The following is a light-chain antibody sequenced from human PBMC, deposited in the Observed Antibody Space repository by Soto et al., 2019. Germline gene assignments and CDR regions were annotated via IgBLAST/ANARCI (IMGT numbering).Light chain of an antibody. Sequence: ENVMTQSPATLSLSPGERATLSCRASHSVSDRSAWYQQTPGQAPRLLIHGASTTATGIPVRFSGSGSGTEFTLTIVSLQSEDFAFCSCQRYDNWPWTFGQGTKGDI. CDR3: QRYDNWPWT. V-gene: IGKV3-15*01. CDR1: HSVSDR. CDR2: GAS. J-gene: IGKJ1*01.